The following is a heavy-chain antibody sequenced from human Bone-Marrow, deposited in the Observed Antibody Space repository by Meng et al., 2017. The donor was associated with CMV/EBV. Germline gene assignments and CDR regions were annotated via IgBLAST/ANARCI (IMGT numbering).Heavy chain of an antibody. J-gene: IGHJ4*02. CDR2: ISYDGSNK. CDR3: ARVYCSSTSCYSAY. V-gene: IGHV3-30-3*01. Sequence: GESLKISCAACGFTFSNYAMHWVRQAPGKGLEWVAVISYDGSNKFYADSVKGRFTISRDNSKNTLYLQMNSLRAEDTAVYYCARVYCSSTSCYSAYWGQGTLVTVSS. CDR1: GFTFSNYA. D-gene: IGHD2-2*02.